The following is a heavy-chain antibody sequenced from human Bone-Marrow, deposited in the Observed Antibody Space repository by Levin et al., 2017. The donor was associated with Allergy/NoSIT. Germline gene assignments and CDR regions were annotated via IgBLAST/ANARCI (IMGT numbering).Heavy chain of an antibody. CDR2: ISYDGTNT. Sequence: GGSLRLSCAASGFTFNNYTMHWVRQAPGKGLEWMTVISYDGTNTGYADSVEGRFTISRDNSKHTLFLQMNSLRPEDTAIYYCARGRDTTAMFVTFWGQGTLVTVAS. D-gene: IGHD3-10*02. CDR3: ARGRDTTAMFVTF. V-gene: IGHV3-30-3*01. J-gene: IGHJ4*02. CDR1: GFTFNNYT.